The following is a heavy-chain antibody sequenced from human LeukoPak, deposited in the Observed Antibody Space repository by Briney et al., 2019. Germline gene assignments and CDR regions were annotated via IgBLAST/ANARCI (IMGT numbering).Heavy chain of an antibody. CDR2: IIPIFGTA. J-gene: IGHJ4*02. V-gene: IGHV1-69*01. D-gene: IGHD2-2*01. CDR1: GGTFSSYA. Sequence: SVKGSCKASGGTFSSYAISWVRQAPGQGLEWMGGIIPIFGTANYAQKFQGRVTITADESTSTAYMELSSLRSEDTAAYYCARARYCSSTSCYSDPYYFDYWGQGTLITVSS. CDR3: ARARYCSSTSCYSDPYYFDY.